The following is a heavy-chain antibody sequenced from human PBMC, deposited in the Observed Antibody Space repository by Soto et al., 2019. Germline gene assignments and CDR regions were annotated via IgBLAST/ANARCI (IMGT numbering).Heavy chain of an antibody. CDR2: IIPNSGTT. Sequence: GASVKVSCKASGGTFSSYAISWVRQAPGQGLEWMGGIIPNSGTTSYAQKFQGRVTMTRNTSTSTAYMELSSLRSEDTAVYYCARVWDGGYYDFWSGYDEYYYYYMDVWGKGTTVTVSS. CDR3: ARVWDGGYYDFWSGYDEYYYYYMDV. V-gene: IGHV1-8*02. J-gene: IGHJ6*03. CDR1: GGTFSSYA. D-gene: IGHD3-3*01.